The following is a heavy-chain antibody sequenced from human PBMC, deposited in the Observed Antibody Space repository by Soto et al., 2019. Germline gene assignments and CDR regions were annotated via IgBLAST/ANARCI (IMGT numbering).Heavy chain of an antibody. CDR1: GGSISSSSYY. CDR3: ARPSLYYDILTGYYPGPKNYYYYMDV. V-gene: IGHV4-39*01. CDR2: IYYSGST. Sequence: QLQLQESGPGLVKPSETLSLTCTVSGGSISSSSYYWGWIRQPPGKGLEWIGSIYYSGSTYYNPSLTSRVTISVDTSKNQFSLKLSSVTAADTAVYYCARPSLYYDILTGYYPGPKNYYYYMDVWGKGTTVTVSS. J-gene: IGHJ6*03. D-gene: IGHD3-9*01.